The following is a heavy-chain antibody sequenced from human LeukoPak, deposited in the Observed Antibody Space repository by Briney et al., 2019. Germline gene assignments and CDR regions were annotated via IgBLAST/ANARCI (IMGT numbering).Heavy chain of an antibody. Sequence: GGSLRLSCAASGFTVSSNYISWVRQAPGKGLEWVSVIYSGGSTYYADSVKGRFTISRDNSKNTLYLQMNSLRAEDTAVYYCAREGSSWYNSSAYDAFDIWGQGTMVTVSS. D-gene: IGHD6-13*01. J-gene: IGHJ3*02. CDR3: AREGSSWYNSSAYDAFDI. V-gene: IGHV3-66*01. CDR2: IYSGGST. CDR1: GFTVSSNY.